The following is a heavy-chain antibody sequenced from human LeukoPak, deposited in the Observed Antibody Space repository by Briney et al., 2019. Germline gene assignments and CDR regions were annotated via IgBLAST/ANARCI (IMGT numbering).Heavy chain of an antibody. CDR3: ASRKDYVWGSYRFAY. CDR2: INHSGST. D-gene: IGHD3-16*02. V-gene: IGHV4-34*01. Sequence: PSETLSLTCAVYGGSFSGYYWSWLRQPPGKGVEWVGEINHSGSTNYNPSLKSRVTISVDTSKNQFSLKLSSVTAADTAVYYCASRKDYVWGSYRFAYWGQGTLVTVSS. J-gene: IGHJ4*02. CDR1: GGSFSGYY.